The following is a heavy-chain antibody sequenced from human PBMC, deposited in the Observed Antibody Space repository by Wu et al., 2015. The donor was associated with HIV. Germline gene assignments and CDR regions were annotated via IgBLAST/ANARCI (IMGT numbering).Heavy chain of an antibody. CDR2: KTPLFNTP. J-gene: IGHJ6*02. D-gene: IGHD3-10*01. Sequence: QVHLVQFGAEVKKPGSSVKVTCKASGDGFTSYAISWVRQAPGQGLEWMGGKTPLFNTPKYAQKFQGRVTITTDESTGTAYMELSSLTSEDTAVYYCAKNPVNRLGDYDYYGMDVWGQGPRSPS. CDR1: GDGFTSYA. V-gene: IGHV1-69*05. CDR3: AKNPVNRLGDYDYYGMDV.